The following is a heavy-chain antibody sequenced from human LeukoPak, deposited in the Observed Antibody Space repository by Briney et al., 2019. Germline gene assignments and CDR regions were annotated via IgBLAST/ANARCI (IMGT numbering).Heavy chain of an antibody. Sequence: GASVKVSCKASGYTFTGYYMHWVRQAPGQGLEWMGWINPNGGGTNYAQKFQGRVTMTRDTSISTAYMELSRLRSDDTAVYYCARERGDIVVVPAAILSPFDPWGQGTLVTVSS. J-gene: IGHJ5*02. D-gene: IGHD2-2*01. CDR3: ARERGDIVVVPAAILSPFDP. CDR1: GYTFTGYY. CDR2: INPNGGGT. V-gene: IGHV1-2*02.